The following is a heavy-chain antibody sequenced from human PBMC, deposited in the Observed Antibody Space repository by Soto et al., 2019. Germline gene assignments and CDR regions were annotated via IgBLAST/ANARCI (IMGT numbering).Heavy chain of an antibody. D-gene: IGHD6-19*01. CDR1: GFTFSTYA. V-gene: IGHV3-30-3*01. J-gene: IGHJ6*02. Sequence: PGGSLRLSCVGSGFTFSTYAMHWVRQAPGKGLEWVAVVSFDGSEAYYGDSVKGRFTISRDNSKDTLYLQMNSLRTEDTATYYCARADKWLGNYYYYGLDVWGRGTTVTVSS. CDR2: VSFDGSEA. CDR3: ARADKWLGNYYYYGLDV.